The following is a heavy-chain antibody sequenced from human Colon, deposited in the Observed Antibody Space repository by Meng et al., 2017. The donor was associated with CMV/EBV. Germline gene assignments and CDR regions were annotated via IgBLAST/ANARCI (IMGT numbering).Heavy chain of an antibody. V-gene: IGHV3-15*01. CDR3: ARRYN. J-gene: IGHJ4*02. CDR2: IKSLSYGGTT. CDR1: GISFTDAW. D-gene: IGHD5-18*01. Sequence: GSSLKISCVVAGISFTDAWISWVRQAPGKGPGWVGRIKSLSYGGTTEYAAPVIGRFTMSRDDLKSTLYLHMNSLKTEDTGVYYCARRYNWGQGTLVTVSS.